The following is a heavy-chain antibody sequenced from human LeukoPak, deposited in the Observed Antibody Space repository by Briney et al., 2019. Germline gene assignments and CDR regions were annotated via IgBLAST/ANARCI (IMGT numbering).Heavy chain of an antibody. CDR2: IYSGGST. CDR3: ARNYYGSGSRAFDI. J-gene: IGHJ3*02. D-gene: IGHD3-10*01. Sequence: SGGSLILSCAASGFTVSSDYMSCVRQAPGKGLECVSIIYSGGSTYYADSVKGRFAISRDNSKNTLYLQMNSLRAEDTAVYYCARNYYGSGSRAFDIWGQGTMVTVSS. V-gene: IGHV3-53*01. CDR1: GFTVSSDY.